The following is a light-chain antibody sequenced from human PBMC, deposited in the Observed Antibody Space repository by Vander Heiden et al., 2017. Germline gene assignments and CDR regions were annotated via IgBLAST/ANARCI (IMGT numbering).Light chain of an antibody. CDR2: YDD. CDR3: AAWDDSLNGLV. CDR1: SSNIGNNA. J-gene: IGLJ2*01. V-gene: IGLV1-36*01. Sequence: QSVLTQPPSVSDAPRQRVTIPCSGSSSNIGNNAVNWYQQLPGKAPKLLIYYDDLLPSGVSDRFSGSKSGTSASRAISGLQSEDEAEYYCAAWDDSLNGLVFGGGTKLTVL.